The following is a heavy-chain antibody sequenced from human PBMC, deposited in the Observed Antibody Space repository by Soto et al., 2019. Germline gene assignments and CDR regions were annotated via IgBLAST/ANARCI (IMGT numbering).Heavy chain of an antibody. Sequence: SETLSLTCAVYGGSFSGYYWTWIRQPPGKGLEWIGEINHSGSTNYNPSLKSRVTISVDTSKNQFSLKLSSVTAADTAIYYCTRGGDPYKTGHWGQGTLVTVSS. CDR2: INHSGST. J-gene: IGHJ4*02. V-gene: IGHV4-34*01. CDR3: TRGGDPYKTGH. CDR1: GGSFSGYY. D-gene: IGHD3-9*01.